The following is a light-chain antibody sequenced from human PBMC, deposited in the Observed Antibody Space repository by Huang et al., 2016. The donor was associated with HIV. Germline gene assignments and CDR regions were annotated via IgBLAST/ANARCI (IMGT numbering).Light chain of an antibody. CDR2: DAS. J-gene: IGKJ4*01. V-gene: IGKV3-11*01. Sequence: EIVLTQSPATLSLSPGERATLSCRASQSVRRYLAWYQQKPGQAPRLLIYDASNRATGIPARFSGSGSGTDFTLTISSLETEDSAVYYCQQRSNWPPLTFGGGTKVEIK. CDR3: QQRSNWPPLT. CDR1: QSVRRY.